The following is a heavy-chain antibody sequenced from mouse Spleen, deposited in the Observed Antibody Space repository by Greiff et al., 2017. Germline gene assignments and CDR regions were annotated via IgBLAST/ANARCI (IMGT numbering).Heavy chain of an antibody. J-gene: IGHJ4*01. D-gene: IGHD1-1*01. CDR3: ARGLSYYGSSYLYYYAMDY. V-gene: IGHV1-63*02. CDR2: IYPGGGYT. Sequence: QVQLQQSGAELVRPGTSVKISCKASGYTFTNYWLGWVKQRPGHGLEWIGDIYPGGGYTNYNEKFKGKATLTADTSSSTAYMQLSSLTSEDSAVYFCARGLSYYGSSYLYYYAMDYWGQGTSVTVSS. CDR1: GYTFTNYW.